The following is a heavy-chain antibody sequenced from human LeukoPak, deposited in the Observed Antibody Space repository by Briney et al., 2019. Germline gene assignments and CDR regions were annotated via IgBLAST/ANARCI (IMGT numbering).Heavy chain of an antibody. Sequence: PSETLSLTCTDSRGSISSYNWSSIRQPPGKGLEWIGYIYYSGSTNYNPSLKSRVTISVDTSKNQFSLKLSSVTAADTAVYYCATEYSSSSAFDIWGQGTMVTVSS. V-gene: IGHV4-59*01. D-gene: IGHD6-6*01. CDR2: IYYSGST. CDR3: ATEYSSSSAFDI. J-gene: IGHJ3*02. CDR1: RGSISSYN.